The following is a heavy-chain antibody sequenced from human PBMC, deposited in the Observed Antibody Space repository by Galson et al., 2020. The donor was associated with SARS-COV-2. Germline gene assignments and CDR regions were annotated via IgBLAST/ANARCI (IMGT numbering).Heavy chain of an antibody. CDR2: IYTSGST. V-gene: IGHV4-61*02. CDR3: ARERGFTFGYFHGMDV. J-gene: IGHJ6*02. CDR1: GGSISSGSYY. D-gene: IGHD3-16*01. Sequence: SETLSLTCTVSGGSISSGSYYWSWIRQPAGKGLEWIGRIYTSGSTNYNPSLKSRVTISVDTSKNQFSLKLSSVTAADTAVYYCARERGFTFGYFHGMDVWGQGTTVTVSS.